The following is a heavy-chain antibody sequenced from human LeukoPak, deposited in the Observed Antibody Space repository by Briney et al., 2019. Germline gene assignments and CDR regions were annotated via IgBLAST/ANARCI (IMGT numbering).Heavy chain of an antibody. V-gene: IGHV1-69*13. Sequence: SVKVSCKASGGTFSSYAISWVRQAPGQGLEWMGGIIPIFGTANYAQKFQGRVTITADESTSTAYMELSSLRSEDTAVYYCARANSWLPPQGAGSPYYYYGMDVWGQGTTVTVSS. J-gene: IGHJ6*02. CDR1: GGTFSSYA. CDR3: ARANSWLPPQGAGSPYYYYGMDV. CDR2: IIPIFGTA. D-gene: IGHD6-13*01.